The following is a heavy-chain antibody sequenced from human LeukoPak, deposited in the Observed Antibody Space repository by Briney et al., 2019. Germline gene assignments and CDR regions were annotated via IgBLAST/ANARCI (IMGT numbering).Heavy chain of an antibody. CDR2: INHSGST. J-gene: IGHJ4*02. D-gene: IGHD3-10*01. V-gene: IGHV4-34*01. CDR3: ARAHVLLWFGNYGY. CDR1: GGSFNGYY. Sequence: SETLSLTCAVYGGSFNGYYWSWIRHPPGKGLEWIGEINHSGSTNYNPSLKSRVTISVDTSKNQFSLKLSSVTAADTAVYYCARAHVLLWFGNYGYWGQGTLVTVSS.